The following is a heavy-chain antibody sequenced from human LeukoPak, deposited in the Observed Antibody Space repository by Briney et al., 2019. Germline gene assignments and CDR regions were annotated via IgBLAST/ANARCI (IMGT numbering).Heavy chain of an antibody. CDR2: MHPNSGNT. CDR3: ARVSFDTSGNKINFDY. Sequence: ASVKVSCKASGYTFNSYDINWVRQATGQGLEWMGWMHPNSGNTAYAQKFQGRVSMTRDTSISTAYVELSSLRSEDTAVYYCARVSFDTSGNKINFDYWGHGTLVTVSS. D-gene: IGHD3-22*01. V-gene: IGHV1-8*01. J-gene: IGHJ4*01. CDR1: GYTFNSYD.